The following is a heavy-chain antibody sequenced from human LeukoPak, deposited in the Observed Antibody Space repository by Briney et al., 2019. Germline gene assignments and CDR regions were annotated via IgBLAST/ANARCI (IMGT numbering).Heavy chain of an antibody. CDR2: INHSGST. V-gene: IGHV4-34*01. Sequence: SETLSLTCAVYGGSFSGYYWSWIRQPPGKGLEWIGEINHSGSTNYNPSLKSRVTISVDTSKNQFSLDLTSVTAADTAVYYCARERVWRYCGGDSCGWFDPWGQGTLVTVSS. J-gene: IGHJ5*02. CDR1: GGSFSGYY. CDR3: ARERVWRYCGGDSCGWFDP. D-gene: IGHD2-21*02.